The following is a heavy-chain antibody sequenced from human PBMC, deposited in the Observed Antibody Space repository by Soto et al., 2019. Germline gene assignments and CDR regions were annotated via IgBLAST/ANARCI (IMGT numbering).Heavy chain of an antibody. CDR2: INSDGSST. CDR1: GFTFSSYW. J-gene: IGHJ3*02. Sequence: GGSLRLSCAASGFTFSSYWMRWVRQAPGKGLVWVSRINSDGSSTSYADSVKGRFTISRDNAKNTLYLQMNSLRAEDTAVYYCARDADVLRFLEWFSAFDIWGQGTMVTVSS. V-gene: IGHV3-74*01. CDR3: ARDADVLRFLEWFSAFDI. D-gene: IGHD3-3*01.